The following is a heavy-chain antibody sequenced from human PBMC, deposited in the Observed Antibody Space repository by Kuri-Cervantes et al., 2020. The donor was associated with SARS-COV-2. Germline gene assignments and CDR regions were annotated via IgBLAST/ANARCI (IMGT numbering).Heavy chain of an antibody. CDR2: ISHSGNT. CDR3: ARGCNRITIFGVINIPAAENWFDP. CDR1: GGSLSGHY. D-gene: IGHD3-3*01. V-gene: IGHV4-34*01. J-gene: IGHJ5*02. Sequence: SETLSLTCAVYGGSLSGHYWSWIRQPPGKGLEWIGEISHSGNTNYIPSLKSRLSISLDTSKKQFSLKLSTVTAADTAVYYCARGCNRITIFGVINIPAAENWFDPWGQGTLVTVSS.